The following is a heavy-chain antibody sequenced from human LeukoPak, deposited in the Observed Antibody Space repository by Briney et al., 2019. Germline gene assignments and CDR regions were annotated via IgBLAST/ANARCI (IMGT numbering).Heavy chain of an antibody. CDR1: GGSISSSSYY. CDR2: IYYSGST. V-gene: IGHV4-39*01. J-gene: IGHJ3*02. D-gene: IGHD2-2*03. Sequence: SETLSLTCTVSGGSISSSSYYWGWIRQPPGKGLEWIGSIYYSGSTYYTPYLKSRVTISVDTSKNQFSLKLSSVTAADTAVYYCASPSGYCSSTSCYSVGAFDIWGQGTMVTVSS. CDR3: ASPSGYCSSTSCYSVGAFDI.